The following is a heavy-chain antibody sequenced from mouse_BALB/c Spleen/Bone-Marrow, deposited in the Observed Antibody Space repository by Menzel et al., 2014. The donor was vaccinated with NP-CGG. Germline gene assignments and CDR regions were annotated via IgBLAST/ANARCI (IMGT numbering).Heavy chain of an antibody. CDR2: ISYSGST. CDR1: GYSITSDYA. D-gene: IGHD4-1*01. V-gene: IGHV3-2*02. J-gene: IGHJ2*01. CDR3: TRRTGPYYFDY. Sequence: EVMLVESGPGLVKPSQSLSLTCTVTGYSITSDYAWNWIRQFPGNKLEWMGYISYSGSTRYNPSLKSRISITRDTSKNQFFLQLNSVTTEDTATYYCTRRTGPYYFDYWGQGTTLTVSS.